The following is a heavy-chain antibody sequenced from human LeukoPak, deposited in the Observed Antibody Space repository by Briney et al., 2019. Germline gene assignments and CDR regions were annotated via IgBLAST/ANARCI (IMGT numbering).Heavy chain of an antibody. CDR3: AKGHISMVWGVRGWVDP. CDR1: GFTFSSYA. CDR2: ISGSGGST. V-gene: IGHV3-23*01. Sequence: PGGSLRLSCAASGFTFSSYAMSWVRQAPGKGLEWVSAISGSGGSTYYADSVKGRFTISRDNSKNTLYLQMNSLRAEDTAVYYGAKGHISMVWGVRGWVDPWGQGTLVTVSS. D-gene: IGHD3-10*01. J-gene: IGHJ5*02.